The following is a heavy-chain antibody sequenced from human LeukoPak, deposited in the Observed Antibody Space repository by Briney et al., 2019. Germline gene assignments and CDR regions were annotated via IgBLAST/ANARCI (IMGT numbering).Heavy chain of an antibody. Sequence: GGSLRPSCAASGFTFSSYGMLWVREAPGKGLEWVEVIWYDGSNKYYADSVKGRFTISRDNSKNTLYLQMNSLRAEDTAVYYCARGGYYLYGMDVWGQGTTVTVSS. CDR3: ARGGYYLYGMDV. V-gene: IGHV3-33*01. CDR2: IWYDGSNK. J-gene: IGHJ6*02. CDR1: GFTFSSYG. D-gene: IGHD3-10*01.